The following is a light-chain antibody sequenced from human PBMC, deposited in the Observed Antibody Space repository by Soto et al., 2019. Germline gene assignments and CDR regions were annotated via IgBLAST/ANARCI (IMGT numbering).Light chain of an antibody. J-gene: IGKJ4*01. CDR3: QQYGSSPPVT. Sequence: EIVLTQSPGTLSLSPGERATLSCRASQSVSSSYLAWYQQKPGQAPRLLIDGASNSATGIPDRFSGSGSGTDLTLTISRLEPEDFAVYYCQQYGSSPPVTFGGGTTVEIK. CDR2: GAS. CDR1: QSVSSSY. V-gene: IGKV3-20*01.